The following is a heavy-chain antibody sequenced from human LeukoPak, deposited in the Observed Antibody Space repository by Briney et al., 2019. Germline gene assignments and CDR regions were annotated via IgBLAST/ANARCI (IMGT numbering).Heavy chain of an antibody. CDR1: DGSISSGAYY. CDR3: ARGDIHSGSEPIDI. V-gene: IGHV4-30-2*01. J-gene: IGHJ3*02. CDR2: IYHSGST. Sequence: SETLSLTCTVSDGSISSGAYYWSWIRQPPGKGLEWIGYIYHSGSTYYNSSLKSRVTISVDRSKNQFSLRLSSLTAADTAVYYCARGDIHSGSEPIDIWGQGTMVTVSS. D-gene: IGHD1-26*01.